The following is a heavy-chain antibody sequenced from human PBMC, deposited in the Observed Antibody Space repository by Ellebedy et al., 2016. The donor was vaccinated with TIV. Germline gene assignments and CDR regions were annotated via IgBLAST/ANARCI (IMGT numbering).Heavy chain of an antibody. V-gene: IGHV1-2*04. CDR1: GYTFTGYY. D-gene: IGHD2-15*01. Sequence: ASVKVSCXASGYTFTGYYMHWVRQAPAQGLEWMGWINPNSGGTNYAQKFQGWVTMTRDTSISTAYMELSSLRSEDTAVYYCARGSSWWGNGMDVWGQGTTVTVSS. CDR3: ARGSSWWGNGMDV. J-gene: IGHJ6*02. CDR2: INPNSGGT.